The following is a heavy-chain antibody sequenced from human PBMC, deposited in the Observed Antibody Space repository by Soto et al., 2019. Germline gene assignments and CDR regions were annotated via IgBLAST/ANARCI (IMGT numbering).Heavy chain of an antibody. J-gene: IGHJ4*02. Sequence: SGGSLRLSCAASGFTFSSYAMSWVRQAPGKGLEWVSAISGSGGSTYYADSVKGRFTISRDNSKNTLYLQMNSLRAEDTAVYYCAKVVRYYYDSSGYYFDYWGQGTLVTVSS. CDR3: AKVVRYYYDSSGYYFDY. CDR1: GFTFSSYA. CDR2: ISGSGGST. V-gene: IGHV3-23*01. D-gene: IGHD3-22*01.